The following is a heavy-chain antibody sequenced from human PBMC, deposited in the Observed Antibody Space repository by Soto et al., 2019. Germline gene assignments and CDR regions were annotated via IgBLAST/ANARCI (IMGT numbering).Heavy chain of an antibody. CDR3: ARVLEQQVFDY. Sequence: PSETLSLTCTVSGGSISSGDYYWSWIRQPPGKGLEWIGYIYYSGSTYYNPSLKSRVTISVDTSKNQFSLKLSSVTAADTAVYYCARVLEQQVFDYWGQGTLVTVSS. J-gene: IGHJ4*02. CDR1: GGSISSGDYY. D-gene: IGHD1-1*01. V-gene: IGHV4-30-4*01. CDR2: IYYSGST.